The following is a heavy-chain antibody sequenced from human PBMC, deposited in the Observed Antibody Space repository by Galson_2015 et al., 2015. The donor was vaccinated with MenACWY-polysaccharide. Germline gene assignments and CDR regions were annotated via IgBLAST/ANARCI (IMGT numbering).Heavy chain of an antibody. D-gene: IGHD3-10*02. CDR1: GSKFSGSG. Sequence: LRLSCAASGSKFSGSGMHWVRQAPGKGLEWVAVIQYDGSQKQYIDSVRGRFSISRDNSKNTLYLEMNSLRAEDTALYYCAREGSRIVFHAFDTWGQGTMVTISS. CDR2: IQYDGSQK. CDR3: AREGSRIVFHAFDT. V-gene: IGHV3-33*01. J-gene: IGHJ3*02.